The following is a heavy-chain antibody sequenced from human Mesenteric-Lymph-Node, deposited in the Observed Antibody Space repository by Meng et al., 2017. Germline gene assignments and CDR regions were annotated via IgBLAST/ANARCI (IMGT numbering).Heavy chain of an antibody. V-gene: IGHV1-69*06. CDR2: IIPIFGTA. CDR1: GYTFSSYA. Sequence: SVKVSCKASGYTFSSYAISWVRQAPGQGLEWMGGIIPIFGTANYAQKFQGRVTITADKSTSTAYMELSSLRSEDTAVYYCASFGFGVTERGPFDYWGQGTLVTVSS. CDR3: ASFGFGVTERGPFDY. J-gene: IGHJ4*02. D-gene: IGHD2-21*02.